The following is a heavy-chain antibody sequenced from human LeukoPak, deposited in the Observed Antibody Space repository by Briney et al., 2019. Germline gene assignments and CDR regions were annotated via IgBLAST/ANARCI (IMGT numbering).Heavy chain of an antibody. Sequence: SETLSLTCTVSGGSISSNNCYWGWIRQPPGKGLEWIGTISYSGSTWYNPSLKSRVTMSVDTSKNQFSLKLSSVTAADTAMYYCAGSGRGGSKPGVDYWGQGTLVSVSS. CDR1: GGSISSNNCY. D-gene: IGHD6-25*01. J-gene: IGHJ4*02. V-gene: IGHV4-39*01. CDR3: AGSGRGGSKPGVDY. CDR2: ISYSGST.